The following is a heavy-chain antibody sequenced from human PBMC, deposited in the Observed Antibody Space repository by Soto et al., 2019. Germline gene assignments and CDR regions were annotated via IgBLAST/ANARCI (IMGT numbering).Heavy chain of an antibody. Sequence: SETLSITCTVSGGSISSSSYYWGWIRQPPGKGLEWIGSIYYSGSTYYNPSLKSRVTISVDTSKNQFSLKLSSVTAADTAVYYCARVIADFWSGTHRGLDPWCPGTLVTVSS. CDR3: ARVIADFWSGTHRGLDP. CDR2: IYYSGST. D-gene: IGHD3-3*01. V-gene: IGHV4-39*01. CDR1: GGSISSSSYY. J-gene: IGHJ5*02.